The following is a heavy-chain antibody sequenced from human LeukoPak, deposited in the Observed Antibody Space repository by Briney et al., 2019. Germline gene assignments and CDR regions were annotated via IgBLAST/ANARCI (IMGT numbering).Heavy chain of an antibody. J-gene: IGHJ4*02. CDR2: ISWDGGST. CDR1: GFTFDDYA. D-gene: IGHD6-13*01. Sequence: GGSLRLSCAASGFTFDDYAMHWVRQAPGKGLEWVSLISWDGGSTYYADSVKGRFTISRGNAKNSLYLQMNSLRAEDTAVYYCARDDQVGSWYVGYFDYWGQGTLVTVSS. CDR3: ARDDQVGSWYVGYFDY. V-gene: IGHV3-43D*03.